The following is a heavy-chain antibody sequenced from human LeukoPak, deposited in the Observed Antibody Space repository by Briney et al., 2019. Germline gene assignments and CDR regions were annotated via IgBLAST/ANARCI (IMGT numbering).Heavy chain of an antibody. V-gene: IGHV1-2*02. J-gene: IGHJ4*02. CDR1: GYTFTDYY. Sequence: ASVKVSCKSSGYTFTDYYIHWVRQAPGQGLEWMGWINPHSGATNYAQKFQARVTLTRDTSISTAYMELSGLRSNDTAMFYCARDRFHSGINTDYWGQGTLVTVSS. D-gene: IGHD1-26*01. CDR3: ARDRFHSGINTDY. CDR2: INPHSGAT.